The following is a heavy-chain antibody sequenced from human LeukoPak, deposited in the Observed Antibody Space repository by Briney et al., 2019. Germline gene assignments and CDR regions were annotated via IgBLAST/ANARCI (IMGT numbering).Heavy chain of an antibody. CDR3: AKDRRVEWVNRFDP. J-gene: IGHJ5*02. CDR1: GFTFSSCA. V-gene: IGHV3-23*01. D-gene: IGHD3-3*01. CDR2: ISGSGGST. Sequence: GGSLRLSCAASGFTFSSCAMSWVRQAPGKGLEWVSAISGSGGSTYYADSVKGRFTISRDNSKNTLNLQMNSLRAEDTAVYYCAKDRRVEWVNRFDPWGQGTLVTVSS.